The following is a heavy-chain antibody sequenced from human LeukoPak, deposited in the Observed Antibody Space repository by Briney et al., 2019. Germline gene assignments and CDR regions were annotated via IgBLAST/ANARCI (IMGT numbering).Heavy chain of an antibody. J-gene: IGHJ2*01. CDR2: IYTSGST. Sequence: SETLSLTCTVSGGSISSYYWSWIRQPAGKGLEWIGRIYTSGSTNYNPSLKSRVTMSVDTSKNQFSLKLSSVTAADTAVYYCARVSRDFWSGYYSYWYFDLWGRGTLVTVSS. CDR1: GGSISSYY. CDR3: ARVSRDFWSGYYSYWYFDL. V-gene: IGHV4-4*07. D-gene: IGHD3-3*01.